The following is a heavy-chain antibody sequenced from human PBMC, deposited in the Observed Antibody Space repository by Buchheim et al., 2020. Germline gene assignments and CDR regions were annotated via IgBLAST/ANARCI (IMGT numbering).Heavy chain of an antibody. CDR1: GFTFSSYG. CDR2: IWYVGSNK. V-gene: IGHV3-33*01. CDR3: ARDGSSDYYDSSGLDY. D-gene: IGHD3-22*01. Sequence: QVQLVESGGGVVQPGRSLRLSCAASGFTFSSYGMHWVRQAPGKGLEWVAVIWYVGSNKYYADSVKGRFTISRDISTNTLYWQMNSLRAEDTAVYYCARDGSSDYYDSSGLDYWGQGTL. J-gene: IGHJ4*02.